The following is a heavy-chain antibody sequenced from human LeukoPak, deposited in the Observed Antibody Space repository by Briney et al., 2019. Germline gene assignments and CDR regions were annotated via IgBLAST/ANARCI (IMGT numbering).Heavy chain of an antibody. CDR2: INPNSGGT. CDR3: ARAPNILVIPAAPKRDRAFDI. Sequence: GASVKVSCKASGYTFTGYYMHWVRQAPGQGLEWMGWINPNSGGTNYAQKFQGRVTMTRDTSISTAYMELSRLRSDDTAVYYCARAPNILVIPAAPKRDRAFDIWGQGTKVHVFS. D-gene: IGHD2-2*01. CDR1: GYTFTGYY. J-gene: IGHJ3*02. V-gene: IGHV1-2*02.